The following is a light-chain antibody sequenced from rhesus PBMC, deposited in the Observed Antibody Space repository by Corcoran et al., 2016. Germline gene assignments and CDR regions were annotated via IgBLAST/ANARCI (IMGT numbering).Light chain of an antibody. CDR1: ENVNNY. CDR3: QHNYGTPWT. J-gene: IGKJ1*01. V-gene: IGKV1-74*01. CDR2: KAS. Sequence: DIQMTQSPSSLSASVGDRVTITCRASENVNNYLNWYQQKPGKAPKLLIYKASTLQSGVPSRFSGSGSGTYYTFTISSLQSEDVATYYCQHNYGTPWTFGQGTKVEI.